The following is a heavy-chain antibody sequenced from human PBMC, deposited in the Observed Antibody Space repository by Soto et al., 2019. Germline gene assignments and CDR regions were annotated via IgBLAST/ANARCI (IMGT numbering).Heavy chain of an antibody. Sequence: ASVKVSCKASGYTFIDYGVNWVRQAPGQGLEWMGWISAYNGNTNYAQKLQGRVTMTTDTSTSTAYMELRSLRSDDTAVYYCAREVWSCSGGSCYTNYFDHWGQGTLVTVSS. V-gene: IGHV1-18*01. CDR3: AREVWSCSGGSCYTNYFDH. CDR1: GYTFIDYG. D-gene: IGHD2-15*01. CDR2: ISAYNGNT. J-gene: IGHJ4*02.